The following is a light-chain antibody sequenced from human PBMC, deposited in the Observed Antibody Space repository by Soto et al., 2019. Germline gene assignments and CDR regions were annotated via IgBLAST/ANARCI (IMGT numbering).Light chain of an antibody. CDR1: QNIGRY. V-gene: IGKV1-39*01. Sequence: DIQMTQSPSSLSASVGDRVTITCRAGQNIGRYLNWYQQKPGKAPKLLIYAASSLHSGVPSRFSGSGSGTDFTLTISSLQPEDFATYSCQQTYRTPLTFGGGTKVEIK. CDR3: QQTYRTPLT. CDR2: AAS. J-gene: IGKJ4*01.